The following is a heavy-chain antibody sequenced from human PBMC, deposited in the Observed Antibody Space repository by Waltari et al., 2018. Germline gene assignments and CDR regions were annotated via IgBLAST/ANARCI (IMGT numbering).Heavy chain of an antibody. J-gene: IGHJ2*01. CDR1: GGTFSSYA. Sequence: QVQLVQSGAEVKKPGSSVKVSCKASGGTFSSYAISWVRQAAGQGLEWMGGIIPIFGTANYAQKFQGRVTITADESTSTAYMELSSLRSEDTAVYYCATTLNIVPAAKEDWYFDLWGRGTMVTVSS. D-gene: IGHD2-2*01. CDR3: ATTLNIVPAAKEDWYFDL. V-gene: IGHV1-69*01. CDR2: IIPIFGTA.